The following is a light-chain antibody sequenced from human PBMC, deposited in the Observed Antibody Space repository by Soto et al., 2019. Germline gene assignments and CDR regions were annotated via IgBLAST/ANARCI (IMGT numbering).Light chain of an antibody. J-gene: IGKJ1*01. CDR2: RAS. CDR1: QSVRSN. V-gene: IGKV3-20*01. CDR3: QQYGSSRT. Sequence: VITQAPSTLSLSPVEVATLSCRASQSVRSNLAWYQQKPGQAPRLLMFRASIRATGIPDRFSGSGSGTDFTLTIRRLESEDFAVYYCQQYGSSRTFGQGTKVDIK.